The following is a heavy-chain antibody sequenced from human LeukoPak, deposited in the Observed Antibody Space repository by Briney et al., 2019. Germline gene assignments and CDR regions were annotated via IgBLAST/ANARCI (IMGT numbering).Heavy chain of an antibody. Sequence: GASVKVCCKASGYTFTSYGISWVRQAPGQGLERMGWISAYNGNTSYAQKLQGTVTMTTDTSTSTPYMELRSLRSDDTAVYSSARAQYSSSWGDYYYYGIDVWGQGTTVTVSS. V-gene: IGHV1-18*01. J-gene: IGHJ6*02. CDR3: ARAQYSSSWGDYYYYGIDV. CDR1: GYTFTSYG. CDR2: ISAYNGNT. D-gene: IGHD6-13*01.